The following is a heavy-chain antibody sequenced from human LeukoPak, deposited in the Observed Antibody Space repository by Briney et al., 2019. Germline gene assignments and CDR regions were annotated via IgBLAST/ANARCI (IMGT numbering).Heavy chain of an antibody. J-gene: IGHJ6*02. CDR3: ARDSYYYGMDV. Sequence: GGSLRLSCAASGFTFSSYAMHWVRQAPGKGLEWVAVISYDGSNKYYADSVKGRFTISRDNSKNTLYLQMNSLRAEDTAVYHCARDSYYYGMDVWGQGTTVTVSS. CDR1: GFTFSSYA. V-gene: IGHV3-30-3*01. CDR2: ISYDGSNK.